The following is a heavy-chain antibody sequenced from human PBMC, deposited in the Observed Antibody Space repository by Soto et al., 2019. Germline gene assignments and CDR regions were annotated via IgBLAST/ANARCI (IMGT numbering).Heavy chain of an antibody. Sequence: LTCAVYGGSFSGYYWSWIRQPPGKGLEWIGEINHSGSTNYNPSLKSRVTISVDTSKNQFSLKLSSVTAADTAVYYCARVLPYDFWSGPRWFDPWGQGTLVTVSS. V-gene: IGHV4-34*01. D-gene: IGHD3-3*01. CDR1: GGSFSGYY. CDR3: ARVLPYDFWSGPRWFDP. J-gene: IGHJ5*02. CDR2: INHSGST.